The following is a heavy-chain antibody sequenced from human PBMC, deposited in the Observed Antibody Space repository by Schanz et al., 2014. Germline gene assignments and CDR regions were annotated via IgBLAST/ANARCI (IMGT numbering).Heavy chain of an antibody. CDR3: AKYGTGKGVSFEY. CDR2: IKLDGSEK. CDR1: GFTVSSNY. V-gene: IGHV3-7*01. J-gene: IGHJ4*02. D-gene: IGHD1-26*01. Sequence: LVESGGGVVQPGRSLRLSCAVSGFTVSSNYMSWVRQAPGEGLVWVANIKLDGSEKYYVDSVKGRFTISRDNAKNSLYLQMNSLTAEDTAVYYCAKYGTGKGVSFEYWGQGTLVTVSS.